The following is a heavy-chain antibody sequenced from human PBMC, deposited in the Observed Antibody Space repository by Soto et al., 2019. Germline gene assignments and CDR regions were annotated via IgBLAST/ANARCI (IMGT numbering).Heavy chain of an antibody. V-gene: IGHV3-11*05. CDR1: GFSLSDFY. J-gene: IGHJ4*02. D-gene: IGHD2-21*01. Sequence: QIQLVESGGGLVKPGGSLRLSCAASGFSLSDFYMSWIRQAPGKGLEWVSYISINSNYREYADSVKGRHTISRDNAKNSLYLQMNSLRGXXXXXXXXVRGGGGGQFDYWGQGTLVSVSS. CDR2: ISINSNYR. CDR3: VRGGGGGQFDY.